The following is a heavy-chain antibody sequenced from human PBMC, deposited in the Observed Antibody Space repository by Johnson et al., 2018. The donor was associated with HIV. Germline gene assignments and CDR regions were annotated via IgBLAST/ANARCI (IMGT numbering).Heavy chain of an antibody. CDR3: AKSALERATPLAEVDAFDV. CDR2: IRFDGSDE. D-gene: IGHD5-24*01. CDR1: GFTFSNAW. J-gene: IGHJ3*01. V-gene: IGHV3-30*02. Sequence: PLVESGGGLVKPGGSLRLSCAASGFTFSNAWMSWVRQAPGKGLEWVAFIRFDGSDEFYADSVKGRFTISRDTSKNTLYLQMNNLRVEDTALYYCAKSALERATPLAEVDAFDVWGQGTMVTVSS.